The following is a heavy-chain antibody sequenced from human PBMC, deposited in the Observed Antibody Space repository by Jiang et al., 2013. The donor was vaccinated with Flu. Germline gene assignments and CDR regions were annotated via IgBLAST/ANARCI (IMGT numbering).Heavy chain of an antibody. J-gene: IGHJ3*02. CDR1: GNTFSSYA. CDR3: ARDRQWELLGDAFDI. D-gene: IGHD1-26*01. V-gene: IGHV1-69*06. CDR2: IIPSFGTA. Sequence: GAEVKKPGSSVKVSCKASGNTFSSYAINWVRQAPGQGLEWMGGIIPSFGTAKYAQKFQGRVTIIADKSTSTAYMELSSLRSEDTAVYYCARDRQWELLGDAFDIWGQGTMVTVSS.